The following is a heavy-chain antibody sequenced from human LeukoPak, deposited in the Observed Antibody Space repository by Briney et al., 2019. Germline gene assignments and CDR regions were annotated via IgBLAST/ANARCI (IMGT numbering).Heavy chain of an antibody. CDR2: ISSSGRST. CDR1: GFTLSDYE. V-gene: IGHV3-48*03. D-gene: IGHD2-15*01. Sequence: GGSLRLSCAASGFTLSDYEMNWIRPAPGKGLEWVAYISSSGRSTYYADSVKGRFTISRDNTKNSLYLQMDSLRAEDTAVYYCARDPDCSGGRCSERGLDYWGQGTLVTVSS. CDR3: ARDPDCSGGRCSERGLDY. J-gene: IGHJ4*02.